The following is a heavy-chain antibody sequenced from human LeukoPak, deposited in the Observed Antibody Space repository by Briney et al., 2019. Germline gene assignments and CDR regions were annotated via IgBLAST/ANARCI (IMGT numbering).Heavy chain of an antibody. Sequence: SETLSLTCTVSGGSISSYYWSWIRQPPGKGLEWIGYIYYSGSTNYNPSLKSRVTISVDTSKNQFSLKLSSVTAADTAVYYCARMHYYYYMDVWGKGTTVTVSS. V-gene: IGHV4-59*01. J-gene: IGHJ6*03. CDR3: ARMHYYYYMDV. CDR2: IYYSGST. CDR1: GGSISSYY.